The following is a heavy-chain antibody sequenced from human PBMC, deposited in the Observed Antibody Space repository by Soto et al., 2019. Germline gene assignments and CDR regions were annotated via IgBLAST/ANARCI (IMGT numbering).Heavy chain of an antibody. CDR1: YGSISSRGCY. J-gene: IGHJ5*02. D-gene: IGHD1-20*01. CDR3: ARVGGINWFDT. CDR2: IYYSVST. Sequence: FQTLSVTWTVSYGSISSRGCYWSFINQQPVKVLEWIWYIYYSVSTYYNPSLKSRVTISVDTSKNQFSLKLSSVTAADTAVYYCARVGGINWFDTWGQGTLVTRLL. V-gene: IGHV4-31*02.